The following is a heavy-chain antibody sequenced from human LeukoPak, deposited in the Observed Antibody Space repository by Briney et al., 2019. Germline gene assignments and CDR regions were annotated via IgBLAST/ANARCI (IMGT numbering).Heavy chain of an antibody. J-gene: IGHJ6*02. D-gene: IGHD3-22*01. CDR1: GGSIISSSYY. CDR3: ARGRIAKIVVVHSFHYGMDV. CDR2: IYYGGDT. Sequence: SETLSLTCSVSGGSIISSSYYWGWVRQPPGKGLELIGSIYYGGDTYDNPSLKSRVTMSVDMSKNQFSLTLRSVTAADTAVYYCARGRIAKIVVVHSFHYGMDVWGQGTTVTVSS. V-gene: IGHV4-39*01.